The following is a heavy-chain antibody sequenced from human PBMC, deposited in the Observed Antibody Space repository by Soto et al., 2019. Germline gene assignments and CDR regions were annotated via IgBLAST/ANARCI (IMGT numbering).Heavy chain of an antibody. Sequence: ASVKVSCKSSGYTFSMSGISWVRQAPGQGLEWMGWISGYNGNTNYEQKFQDRVTMTTDTTTNTAYMELRSLRSDDTAVYYCAREGPRPYYYYGMEFWGQGTTVTVSS. CDR1: GYTFSMSG. V-gene: IGHV1-18*01. CDR2: ISGYNGNT. J-gene: IGHJ6*02. CDR3: AREGPRPYYYYGMEF.